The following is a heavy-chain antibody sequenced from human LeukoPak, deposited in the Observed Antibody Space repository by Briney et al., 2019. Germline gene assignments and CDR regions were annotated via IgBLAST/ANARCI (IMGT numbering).Heavy chain of an antibody. Sequence: SETLSLTCTVSGGSMSDYYWSWIRQPPGKGLEWIGYIYYTGTTNYNPSLKSRVTILVDTSKNQFSLKLNSVTAADTGVYYCARDQRRTSCFDYWGQGTMVTASS. V-gene: IGHV4-59*01. J-gene: IGHJ4*02. CDR2: IYYTGTT. CDR1: GGSMSDYY. D-gene: IGHD2-2*01. CDR3: ARDQRRTSCFDY.